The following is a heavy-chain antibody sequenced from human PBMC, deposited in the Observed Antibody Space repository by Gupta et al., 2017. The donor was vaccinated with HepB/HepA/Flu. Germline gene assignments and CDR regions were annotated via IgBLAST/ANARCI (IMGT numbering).Heavy chain of an antibody. Sequence: EVQLVESGGGVVQPGGSLRLSCAASGFPFDDYAMHWVRQAPGKGLEWFSLISGDGGSTYYADSVKGRFTISRDNSKNSLYLQMNSLRTEDTALYYCAKSSSVLRFLDGLFDYWGQGTLVTVSS. J-gene: IGHJ4*02. V-gene: IGHV3-43*02. CDR3: AKSSSVLRFLDGLFDY. D-gene: IGHD3-3*01. CDR2: ISGDGGST. CDR1: GFPFDDYA.